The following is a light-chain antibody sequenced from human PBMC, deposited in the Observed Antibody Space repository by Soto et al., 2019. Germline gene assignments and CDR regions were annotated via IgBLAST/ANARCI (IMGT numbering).Light chain of an antibody. V-gene: IGKV1-9*01. Sequence: DIQLTQSPSFLSASVGDRVTITCXASQGISSYLAWYQQKPGKAPKLLIYAASTLQSGVPSRFSGSGSGTEFTLTISSLQPEDFATYYCQQLNSYPSITFGQGTRLEIK. CDR3: QQLNSYPSIT. CDR1: QGISSY. CDR2: AAS. J-gene: IGKJ5*01.